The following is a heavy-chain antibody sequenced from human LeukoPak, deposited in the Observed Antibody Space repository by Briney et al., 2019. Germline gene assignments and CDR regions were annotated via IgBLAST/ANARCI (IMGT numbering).Heavy chain of an antibody. V-gene: IGHV3-43*02. D-gene: IGHD3-3*01. CDR2: ISGEGGST. CDR1: GVTFDDYA. Sequence: PGGSLRLSCAASGVTFDDYAMHWVRHVPGKGLEWVSLISGEGGSTYYADPVKGRFTISRDNSKNSLYLQMNSLRTEDTALYYCAKGIFWSGYYGLDYWGQGTLVTVSS. J-gene: IGHJ4*02. CDR3: AKGIFWSGYYGLDY.